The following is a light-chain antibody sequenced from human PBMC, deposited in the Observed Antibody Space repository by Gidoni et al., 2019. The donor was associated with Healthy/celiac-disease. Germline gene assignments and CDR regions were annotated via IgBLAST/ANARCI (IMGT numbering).Light chain of an antibody. CDR1: QSILYSSNNKNY. V-gene: IGKV4-1*01. CDR3: QQYYSTPPLT. Sequence: DIVMTQSPDSLAVSLGERATINCKSSQSILYSSNNKNYLAWYQQNPGQPPKLLIYWASTRESGVPDRFSGSGSGTDFTLTISSLQAEDVAGYYCQQYYSTPPLTFGGGTKVEIK. J-gene: IGKJ4*01. CDR2: WAS.